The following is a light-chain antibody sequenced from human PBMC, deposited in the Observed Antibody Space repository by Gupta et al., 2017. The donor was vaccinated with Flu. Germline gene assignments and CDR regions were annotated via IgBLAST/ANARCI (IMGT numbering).Light chain of an antibody. CDR2: WAS. CDR3: QQYYDLPLT. Sequence: DILLPQPQTSLPVSLGERATINCKSSQSVFYDSNGKNYLGWYQQKPGQPPKLLLSWASSRKSGVPARFSGSGSGTDFTLTISRLQAEDVAVYYCQQYYDLPLTFGPGTRVDIK. CDR1: QSVFYDSNGKNY. V-gene: IGKV4-1*01. J-gene: IGKJ3*01.